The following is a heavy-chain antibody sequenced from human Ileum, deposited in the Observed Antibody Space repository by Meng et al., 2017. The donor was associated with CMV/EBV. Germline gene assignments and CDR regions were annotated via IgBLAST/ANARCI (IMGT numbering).Heavy chain of an antibody. Sequence: GGSLRLSCAASGFTFSNYAMNWVRQAPGKGLEWVSSITGSGAGPFYPDSVRGRFTISRDNSKNTLYLQMNSLTAEDTAMYYCGRDGSPAYYYDSYGMDVWGQGTTVTVSS. J-gene: IGHJ6*02. V-gene: IGHV3-23*01. CDR3: GRDGSPAYYYDSYGMDV. CDR1: GFTFSNYA. D-gene: IGHD3-22*01. CDR2: ITGSGAGP.